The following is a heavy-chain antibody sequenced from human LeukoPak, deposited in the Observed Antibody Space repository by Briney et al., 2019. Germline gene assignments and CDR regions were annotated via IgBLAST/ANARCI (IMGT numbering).Heavy chain of an antibody. CDR3: AREKMATIPVSD. J-gene: IGHJ4*02. V-gene: IGHV1-69*13. D-gene: IGHD5-24*01. Sequence: SVKVSCKASGYTFTSYDINWVRQAPGQGLEWMGGIIPIFGTANYAQKFQGGVTITADESTSTAYMELSSLRSEDTAVYYCAREKMATIPVSDWGQGTLVTVSS. CDR2: IIPIFGTA. CDR1: GYTFTSYD.